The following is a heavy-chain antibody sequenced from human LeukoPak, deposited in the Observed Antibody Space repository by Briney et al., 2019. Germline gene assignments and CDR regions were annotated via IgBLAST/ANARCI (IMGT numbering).Heavy chain of an antibody. CDR2: IYYSGST. CDR3: ATVTPSNWFDP. CDR1: GGSISSSSYY. D-gene: IGHD4-17*01. V-gene: IGHV4-39*07. Sequence: SETLSLTCTVSGGSISSSSYYWGWIRQPPGKGLEWIGSIYYSGSTYYNPSLKSRVTISVDTSKNQFSLKLSSVTAADTAVYYCATVTPSNWFDPWGQGTLVTVSS. J-gene: IGHJ5*02.